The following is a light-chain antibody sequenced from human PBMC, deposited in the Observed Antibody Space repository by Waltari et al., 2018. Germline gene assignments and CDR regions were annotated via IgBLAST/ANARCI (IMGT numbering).Light chain of an antibody. CDR2: AAS. CDR1: QGISNY. V-gene: IGKV1-27*01. Sequence: DIQMTQSPSSLSASVGGSLPLTCRASQGISNYLAWYQQKPGKVPKLLIYAASTLQSGVPSRFSGSGSGTDFTLTISSLQPEDVATYYCQKYNSALVTFGPGTKVDIK. CDR3: QKYNSALVT. J-gene: IGKJ3*01.